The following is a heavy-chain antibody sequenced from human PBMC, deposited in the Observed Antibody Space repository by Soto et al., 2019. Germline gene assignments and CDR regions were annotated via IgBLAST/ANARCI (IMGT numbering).Heavy chain of an antibody. Sequence: ASVKVSCKASGYTFTSYAMHWVRQAPGQRLEWMGWINAGNGNTKYSQKFQGRVTITRDTSASTAYMELSSLRSEDTAVYYCARDVPGSYYFDYWGQGTLVTVLL. D-gene: IGHD1-26*01. CDR3: ARDVPGSYYFDY. J-gene: IGHJ4*02. V-gene: IGHV1-3*01. CDR2: INAGNGNT. CDR1: GYTFTSYA.